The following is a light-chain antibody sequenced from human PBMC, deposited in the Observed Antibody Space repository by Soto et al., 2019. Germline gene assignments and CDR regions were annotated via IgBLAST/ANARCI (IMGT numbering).Light chain of an antibody. V-gene: IGKV3D-20*02. CDR2: DAS. CDR1: QSVSSSY. Sequence: EIVLTYSPGTLSLSQGEIATLSCRASQSVSSSYLAWYQQKPGQAPRLLIYDASNRATGIPARFSGSGSGTDFTLTISSLEPEDFAVYYCQQRNNWPPVTFGGETKVDIK. CDR3: QQRNNWPPVT. J-gene: IGKJ4*01.